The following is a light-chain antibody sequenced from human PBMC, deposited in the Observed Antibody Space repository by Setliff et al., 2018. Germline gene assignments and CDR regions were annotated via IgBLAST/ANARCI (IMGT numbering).Light chain of an antibody. CDR3: TSYTSTARV. J-gene: IGLJ1*01. CDR1: SGDVGGYDY. CDR2: EVS. Sequence: QSALAQPASVSGSPGQSITISCTGTSGDVGGYDYVSWYQQHPGKAPKLMIYEVSNRPSGVSNRFSGSKSGNTASLTISGLQAEDEADYYCTSYTSTARVFGTGTKVTV. V-gene: IGLV2-14*01.